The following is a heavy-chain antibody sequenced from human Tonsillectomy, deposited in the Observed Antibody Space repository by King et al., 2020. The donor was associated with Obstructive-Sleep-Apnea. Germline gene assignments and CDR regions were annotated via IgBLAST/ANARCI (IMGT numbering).Heavy chain of an antibody. CDR3: TKYGWFGELTYFDP. Sequence: VQLVESGAEVKKPGESLRISCKGSGYSFTTYCIIWVRQMPGKGLEWMGRIDPSDSYTHYTPSFQVHVTISVDKYINTAYLQWRSLKASDTAMYYCTKYGWFGELTYFDPWGQGTLVTVSS. J-gene: IGHJ5*02. CDR1: GYSFTTYC. D-gene: IGHD3-10*01. V-gene: IGHV5-10-1*03. CDR2: IDPSDSYT.